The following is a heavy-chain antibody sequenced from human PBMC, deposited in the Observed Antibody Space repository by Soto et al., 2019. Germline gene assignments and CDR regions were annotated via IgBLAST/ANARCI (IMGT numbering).Heavy chain of an antibody. Sequence: GESLKISCQGSGYTFNSFWIGWVRQMPGEGLEWMGLMFPWTSDTRYSPSFQGHVSISVDRSTGTGYLQWNSLTASDTAMYYCVTTRDGTTFFPHWGQGTPVTVSS. J-gene: IGHJ1*01. CDR2: MFPWTSDT. D-gene: IGHD1-7*01. V-gene: IGHV5-51*01. CDR1: GYTFNSFW. CDR3: VTTRDGTTFFPH.